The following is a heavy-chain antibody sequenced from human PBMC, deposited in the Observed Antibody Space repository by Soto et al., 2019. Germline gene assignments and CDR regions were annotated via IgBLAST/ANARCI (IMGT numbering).Heavy chain of an antibody. CDR2: IYWDDDK. CDR3: AHSPITMTFDY. V-gene: IGHV2-5*02. Sequence: GLDLEWLALIYWDDDKRYSPSLKSRLTITKDTSKNQVVLTMTNMDPVDTATYYCAHSPITMTFDYWGQGTLVTVSS. J-gene: IGHJ4*02. D-gene: IGHD3-22*01.